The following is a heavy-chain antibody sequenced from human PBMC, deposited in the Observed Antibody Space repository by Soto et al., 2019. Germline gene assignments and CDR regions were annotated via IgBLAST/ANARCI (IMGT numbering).Heavy chain of an antibody. Sequence: QVQLVESGGGVVQTGRSLRLSCVASGFTFSSCAMHWVRQVPGKGLEWLAVVTHDGTLYPYADSVKGRFSFSRDNSRKTLYLQMNGLRPEDTALYYCVKDRSDTWSFDYWGQGTLVTVSS. CDR1: GFTFSSCA. V-gene: IGHV3-30*18. J-gene: IGHJ4*02. CDR3: VKDRSDTWSFDY. D-gene: IGHD2-8*02. CDR2: VTHDGTLY.